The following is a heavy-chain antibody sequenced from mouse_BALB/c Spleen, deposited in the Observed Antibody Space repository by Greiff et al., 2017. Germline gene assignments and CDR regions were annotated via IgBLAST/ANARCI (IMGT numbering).Heavy chain of an antibody. CDR2: ISTYYGDA. V-gene: IGHV1S137*01. D-gene: IGHD2-1*01. Sequence: QVQLQQSGAELVRPGVSVKISCKGSGYTFTDYAMHWVKQSHAKSLEWIGVISTYYGDASYNQKFKGKATMTVDKSSSTAYMELARLTSEDSAIYYCARFYGNYDSFAYWGQGTLVTVSA. CDR1: GYTFTDYA. J-gene: IGHJ3*01. CDR3: ARFYGNYDSFAY.